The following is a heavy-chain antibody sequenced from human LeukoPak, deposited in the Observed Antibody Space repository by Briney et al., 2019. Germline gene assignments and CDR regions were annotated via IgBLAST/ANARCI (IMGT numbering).Heavy chain of an antibody. CDR3: ARQETYYYGSGRPEPFDY. Sequence: SETLSLTCTVSGGSISSSSYYWGWIRQPPGQGLEWIGSIYYSGSTYYNPSLKSRVTISVDTSKNQFSLKLSSVTAADTAVYYCARQETYYYGSGRPEPFDYWGQGTLVTVSS. V-gene: IGHV4-39*01. CDR1: GGSISSSSYY. CDR2: IYYSGST. D-gene: IGHD3-10*01. J-gene: IGHJ4*02.